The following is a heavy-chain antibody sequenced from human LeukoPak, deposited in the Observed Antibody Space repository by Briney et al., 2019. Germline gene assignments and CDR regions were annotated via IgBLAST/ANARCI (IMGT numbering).Heavy chain of an antibody. CDR3: ARLYGDYAYFDY. CDR2: ISGSGGTT. D-gene: IGHD4-17*01. Sequence: PGGSLRLSCAASGFTFSDYAMSWVRQAPGKGLEWVSAISGSGGTTYHSDSVKGRFTISRDNSMNTLFLQMTSLRAEDTAVYYCARLYGDYAYFDYWGQGTLVTVSS. J-gene: IGHJ4*02. CDR1: GFTFSDYA. V-gene: IGHV3-23*01.